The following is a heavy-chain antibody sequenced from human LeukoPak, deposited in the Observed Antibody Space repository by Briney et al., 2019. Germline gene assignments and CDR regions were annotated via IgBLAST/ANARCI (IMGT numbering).Heavy chain of an antibody. CDR2: MNPNSGNT. Sequence: AASVKVSCXASGYTFTSYDINWVRQASGQGLEWMAWMNPNSGNTGYAQKFQGRVTMTRNTSISTAYMELSSLRSEDTAVYYCARSWSSGYYALYYFDYWGQGTLVTVSS. J-gene: IGHJ4*02. CDR1: GYTFTSYD. D-gene: IGHD3-22*01. CDR3: ARSWSSGYYALYYFDY. V-gene: IGHV1-8*01.